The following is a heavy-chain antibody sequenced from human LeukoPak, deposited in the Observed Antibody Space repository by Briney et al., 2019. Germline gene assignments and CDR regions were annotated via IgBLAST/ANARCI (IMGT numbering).Heavy chain of an antibody. CDR2: ISYDGSNK. V-gene: IGHV3-30*04. J-gene: IGHJ6*02. Sequence: GGSLRFSCAASGFTFSSYAMHWVRQAPGKGLEWVAVISYDGSNKYYADSVKGRFTISRDNSKNTLYLQMNSLRAEDTAVYYCARDLTPHYYCSGSHFRYYGMDVWGQGTTVTVSS. D-gene: IGHD3-10*01. CDR3: ARDLTPHYYCSGSHFRYYGMDV. CDR1: GFTFSSYA.